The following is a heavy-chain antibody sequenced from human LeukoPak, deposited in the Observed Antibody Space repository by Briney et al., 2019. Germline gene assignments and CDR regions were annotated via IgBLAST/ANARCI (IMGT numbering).Heavy chain of an antibody. CDR3: ATVMDRTYYYDSSGYYLDY. CDR1: GYTLTELS. Sequence: GASVKVSCKVSGYTLTELSMHWVRQAPGKGLEWMGGFDPEDGETIYAQKFQGRVTMTEDTSTDAAYMELSSLRSEDTAVYYCATVMDRTYYYDSSGYYLDYWGQGTLVTVSS. V-gene: IGHV1-24*01. D-gene: IGHD3-22*01. CDR2: FDPEDGET. J-gene: IGHJ4*02.